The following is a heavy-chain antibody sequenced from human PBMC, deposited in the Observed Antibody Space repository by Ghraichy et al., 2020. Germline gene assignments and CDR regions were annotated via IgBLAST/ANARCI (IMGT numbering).Heavy chain of an antibody. CDR2: IYRSGST. J-gene: IGHJ4*02. CDR3: ARHRRDVVAATKFFDY. V-gene: IGHV4-39*01. Sequence: SETLSLTCTVSGGSISSSLSYWGWIRQPPGKGLEWIATIYRSGSTYYNPSLRTRVTISVDSSKSQFSLRLSSVTAADTAVYYCARHRRDVVAATKFFDYWGQGALVTVSS. D-gene: IGHD2-15*01. CDR1: GGSISSSLSY.